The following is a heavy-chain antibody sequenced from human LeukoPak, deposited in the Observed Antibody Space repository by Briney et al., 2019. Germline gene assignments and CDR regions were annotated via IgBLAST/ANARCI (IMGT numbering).Heavy chain of an antibody. J-gene: IGHJ4*02. D-gene: IGHD5-18*01. Sequence: GGSLRHSCAASGFTFSSYAMSWVRQAPGKGLEWVSAISGSGGSTYYAHSVKGRFTISRDNSKNTLYLQMNSLRAEDTAVYYCAKFHRAYSTFDYWGQGTLVTVSS. V-gene: IGHV3-23*01. CDR2: ISGSGGST. CDR3: AKFHRAYSTFDY. CDR1: GFTFSSYA.